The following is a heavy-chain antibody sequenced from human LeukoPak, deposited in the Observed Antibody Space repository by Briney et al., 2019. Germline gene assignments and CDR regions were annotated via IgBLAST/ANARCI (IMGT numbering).Heavy chain of an antibody. J-gene: IGHJ4*02. D-gene: IGHD5-24*01. CDR3: ARDGYNLY. CDR2: ISSSSSYI. CDR1: GFTFSSYS. V-gene: IGHV3-21*01. Sequence: GGSLRLSCAASGFTFSSYSMNWVRQAPGKGLEWVSSISSSSSYIYHADSVKGRFTISRDNAKNSLYLQMNSLRAEDTAVYYCARDGYNLYWGQGTLVTVSS.